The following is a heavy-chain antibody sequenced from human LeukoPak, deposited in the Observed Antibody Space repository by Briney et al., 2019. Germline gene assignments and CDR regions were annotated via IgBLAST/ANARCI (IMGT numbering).Heavy chain of an antibody. V-gene: IGHV3-21*01. CDR3: ARDLGPGYFDL. CDR2: ISSSSSYI. J-gene: IGHJ2*01. D-gene: IGHD7-27*01. CDR1: EFTFSSYS. Sequence: GGSLRLSCAASEFTFSSYSMNWVRQAPGKGLEWVSSISSSSSYIYYADSVKGRFTISRDNAKNSLYLQMNSLRAEDTAVYYCARDLGPGYFDLWGRGTLVTVSS.